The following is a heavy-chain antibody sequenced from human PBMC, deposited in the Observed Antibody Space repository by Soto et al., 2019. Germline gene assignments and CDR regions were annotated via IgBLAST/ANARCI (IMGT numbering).Heavy chain of an antibody. V-gene: IGHV3-66*01. J-gene: IGHJ2*01. D-gene: IGHD1-20*01. CDR2: ISSGGST. CDR1: GFTVSSNY. Sequence: EVQLVESGGGLVQPGGSLRLSCAASGFTVSSNYMRWVRQAPGKGLEWVAVISSGGSTDYADSVKVRFTIARDNYKNTLYLQMNSLRAVDTAVYYCARYHLPINHNWSGSWYFDLWGRSTLVTLS. CDR3: ARYHLPINHNWSGSWYFDL.